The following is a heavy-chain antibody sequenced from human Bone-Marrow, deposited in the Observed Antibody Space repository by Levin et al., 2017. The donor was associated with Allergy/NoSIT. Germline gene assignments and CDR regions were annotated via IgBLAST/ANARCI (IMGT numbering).Heavy chain of an antibody. CDR1: GFTFSSYG. D-gene: IGHD6-13*01. CDR3: ARDQFLTAAGTVGGWFDP. V-gene: IGHV3-33*01. Sequence: GESLKISCAASGFTFSSYGMHWVRQAPGKGLEWVAVIWYDGSNKYYADSVKGRFTISRDNSKNTLYLQMNSLRAEDTAVYYCARDQFLTAAGTVGGWFDPWGQGTLVTVSS. CDR2: IWYDGSNK. J-gene: IGHJ5*02.